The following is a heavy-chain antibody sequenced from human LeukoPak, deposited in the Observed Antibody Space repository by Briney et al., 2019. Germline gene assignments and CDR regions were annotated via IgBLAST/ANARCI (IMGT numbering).Heavy chain of an antibody. Sequence: GGSLRLSCAASGFTFSSYAMSWVRQAPGKGLEWVSAISGRGGSTYYADSVKGRFTISRDNSKNTLYLQMNSLRAEDTAVYYCAKAVTSPTHYFDYWGQGTLVTVSS. CDR1: GFTFSSYA. J-gene: IGHJ4*02. V-gene: IGHV3-23*01. CDR3: AKAVTSPTHYFDY. D-gene: IGHD4-17*01. CDR2: ISGRGGST.